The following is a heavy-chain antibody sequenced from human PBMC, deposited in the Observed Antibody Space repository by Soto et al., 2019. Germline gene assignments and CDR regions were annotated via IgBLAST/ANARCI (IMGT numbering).Heavy chain of an antibody. J-gene: IGHJ4*02. CDR3: ARQGEHSSSYFFDS. D-gene: IGHD6-6*01. CDR2: VCYRGTT. V-gene: IGHV4-39*01. Sequence: PSETLSLTCTVSGDSIDTSSYCWGWIRQTPGKGLEWIGSVCYRGTTYYNPSLKSRLTISVDTSKRQFSLKLSSVTAADTAVFYCARQGEHSSSYFFDSWGQGTLVTVSS. CDR1: GDSIDTSSYC.